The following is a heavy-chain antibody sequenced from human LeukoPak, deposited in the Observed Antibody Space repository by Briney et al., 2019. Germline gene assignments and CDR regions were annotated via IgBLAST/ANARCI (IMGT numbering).Heavy chain of an antibody. Sequence: PGRSLRLSCAASGFTFSSYGMHWVRQAPGKGLELVAVIWYDGSNKYYADSVKGRFTISRDNSKNTLYLQMNSLRAEDTAVYYCARALSAAAGLQHWGQGTLVTVSS. CDR2: IWYDGSNK. CDR1: GFTFSSYG. J-gene: IGHJ1*01. CDR3: ARALSAAAGLQH. D-gene: IGHD6-13*01. V-gene: IGHV3-33*01.